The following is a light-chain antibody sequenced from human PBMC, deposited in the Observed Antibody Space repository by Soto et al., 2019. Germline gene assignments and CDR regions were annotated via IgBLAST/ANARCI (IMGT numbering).Light chain of an antibody. CDR1: QSVSSSY. Sequence: ERAMKQSPATLAVSTGERATLSCRASQSVSSSYLAWYQQKPGQAPRLLIYGASSRATGIPDRFSGSGSGTDFTLTISALEPEDFAVYYCQERRHWTFGRGTKVDIK. CDR2: GAS. V-gene: IGKV3D-20*02. CDR3: QERRHWT. J-gene: IGKJ1*01.